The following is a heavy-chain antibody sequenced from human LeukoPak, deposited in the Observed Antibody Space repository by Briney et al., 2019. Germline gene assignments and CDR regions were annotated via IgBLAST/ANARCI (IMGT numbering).Heavy chain of an antibody. Sequence: SVKVSCKTSGYSFNSHHVHWVRQAPGQGLEWMGGIIPILGTANYAQKFQGRVTITADESTSTAYMELSSLRSEDTAVYYCARAPITGTNYYYYGMDVWGQGTTVTVSS. D-gene: IGHD1/OR15-1a*01. J-gene: IGHJ6*02. CDR1: GYSFNSHH. V-gene: IGHV1-69*13. CDR2: IIPILGTA. CDR3: ARAPITGTNYYYYGMDV.